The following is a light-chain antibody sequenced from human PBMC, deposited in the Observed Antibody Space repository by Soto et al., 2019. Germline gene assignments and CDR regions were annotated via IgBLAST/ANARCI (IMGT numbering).Light chain of an antibody. CDR1: QSVGAN. J-gene: IGKJ1*01. Sequence: EIVMTQSPATLSVSPGERATLSCRASQSVGANLAWYQQKPGQAPRLLIYGASTRAAGISPRFSGGGSGTEFTLTISSLQSEDFVVYYCQQYTYWPRTFGQGTKVGIK. CDR3: QQYTYWPRT. V-gene: IGKV3-15*01. CDR2: GAS.